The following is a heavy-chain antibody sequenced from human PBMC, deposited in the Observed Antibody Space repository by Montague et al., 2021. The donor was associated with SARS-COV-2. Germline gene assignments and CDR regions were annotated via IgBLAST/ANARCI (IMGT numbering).Heavy chain of an antibody. D-gene: IGHD3-22*01. Sequence: SKTLSLTCTVSGGSITNNIDYWAWIRQPPGKGLEWIGSIYYTGNTYYNPFLKSRVTISVVTSKNHFTLKLSSVTAAETAVYYCARLKRYFDSSGSPSAFDFWGQGTKVTVSS. CDR3: ARLKRYFDSSGSPSAFDF. V-gene: IGHV4-39*02. CDR2: IYYTGNT. J-gene: IGHJ3*01. CDR1: GGSITNNIDY.